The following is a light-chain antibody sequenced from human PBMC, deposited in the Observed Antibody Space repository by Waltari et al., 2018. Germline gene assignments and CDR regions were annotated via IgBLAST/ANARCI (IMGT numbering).Light chain of an antibody. CDR1: SSNIGNNA. V-gene: IGLV1-36*01. CDR2: YDD. Sequence: QSVLTQPPSVSEAPRQRVTISCSGSSSNIGNNAVNWYQQLPGKAPKLLIYYDDLLPSGGSDRCSGSKYGTSASLAIGGLQSEDEADYYCAAWDDSLNGPVFGGGTKLTVL. CDR3: AAWDDSLNGPV. J-gene: IGLJ3*02.